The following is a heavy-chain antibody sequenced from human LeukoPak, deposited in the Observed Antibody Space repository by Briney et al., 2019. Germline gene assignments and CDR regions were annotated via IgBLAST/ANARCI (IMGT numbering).Heavy chain of an antibody. V-gene: IGHV4-39*01. D-gene: IGHD4-17*01. Sequence: KPSETLSLTCTVSGGSVSSSSYYWGWIRQPPGKGLEGIGSIYYSGSTYYNPYLKSRITISVDTTKNQFSLKLSSVTAADTAVYYCARYGDYEFDPWGQGTLVTVSS. CDR1: GGSVSSSSYY. J-gene: IGHJ5*02. CDR3: ARYGDYEFDP. CDR2: IYYSGST.